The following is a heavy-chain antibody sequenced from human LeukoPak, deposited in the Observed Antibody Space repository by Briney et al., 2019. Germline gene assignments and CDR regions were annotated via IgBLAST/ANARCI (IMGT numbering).Heavy chain of an antibody. J-gene: IGHJ4*02. CDR1: GGSFSGYY. CDR2: INHSGST. V-gene: IGHV4-34*01. CDR3: ARGVHDYVWGSYRLGFDY. D-gene: IGHD3-16*02. Sequence: SETLSLTCAVYGGSFSGYYWSWIRQPPGKGLEWIGEINHSGSTNYSPSLKSRVTISVDTSKNQFSLKLSSVTAAGTAVYYCARGVHDYVWGSYRLGFDYWGQGTLVTVSS.